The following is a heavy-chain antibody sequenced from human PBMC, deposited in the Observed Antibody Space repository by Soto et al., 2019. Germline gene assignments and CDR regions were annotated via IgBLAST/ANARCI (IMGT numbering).Heavy chain of an antibody. CDR1: GFTISRDA. CDR3: AKDKPGTTSFDY. J-gene: IGHJ4*02. V-gene: IGHV3-23*01. Sequence: GGSLRLSCAASGFTISRDAMSWVRQAPGKGLEWVAAISERGDTTHYADSVKGRFTISRDTSRNTLYLQMNTLRAEDTAVYYCAKDKPGTTSFDYWGRGTRVTVSS. CDR2: ISERGDTT. D-gene: IGHD1-1*01.